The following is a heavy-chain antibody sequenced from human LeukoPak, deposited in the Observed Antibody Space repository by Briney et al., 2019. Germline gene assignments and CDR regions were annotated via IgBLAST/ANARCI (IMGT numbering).Heavy chain of an antibody. CDR1: GYTFTGYY. D-gene: IGHD6-6*01. Sequence: ASVKVSCKASGYTFTGYYMHWVRQAPGQGLEWMGWINPNSGGTNYAQKFQGRVTMTRDTSISTASMELSRLRSDDTAVYYCARVRYEYSSSFSYFDYWGQGTLVTVSS. CDR3: ARVRYEYSSSFSYFDY. J-gene: IGHJ4*02. V-gene: IGHV1-2*02. CDR2: INPNSGGT.